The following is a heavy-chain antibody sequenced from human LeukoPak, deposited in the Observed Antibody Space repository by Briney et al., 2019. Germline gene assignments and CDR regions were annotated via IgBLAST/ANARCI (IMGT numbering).Heavy chain of an antibody. Sequence: SETLSLTCTVSGGSISSYYWSWIRQPPGKGLEWIGYIYYSGSTNYNPPLKSRVTISVDTSKNQFSLKLSSVTAADTAVYYCARGGVGATTVDYWGQGTLVTVSS. CDR2: IYYSGST. CDR1: GGSISSYY. V-gene: IGHV4-59*08. CDR3: ARGGVGATTVDY. J-gene: IGHJ4*02. D-gene: IGHD1-26*01.